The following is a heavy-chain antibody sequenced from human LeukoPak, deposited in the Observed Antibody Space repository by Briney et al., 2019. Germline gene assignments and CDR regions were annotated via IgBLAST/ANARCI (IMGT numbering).Heavy chain of an antibody. CDR1: GFTFSDYA. CDR3: AKDPRYCSGGSCYSY. CDR2: ISGSGGST. V-gene: IGHV3-23*01. Sequence: PGGSLRLSCAASGFTFSDYAMSWVRQAPGKGLEWVSAISGSGGSTYYADSVKGRFTISRDNSKNTLYLQMNSLRAEDTAVYYCAKDPRYCSGGSCYSYWGQGTLVTVSS. D-gene: IGHD2-15*01. J-gene: IGHJ4*02.